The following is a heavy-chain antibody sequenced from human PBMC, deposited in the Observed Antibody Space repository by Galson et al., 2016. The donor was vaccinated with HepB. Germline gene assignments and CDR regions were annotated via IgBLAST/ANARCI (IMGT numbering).Heavy chain of an antibody. V-gene: IGHV3-53*04. J-gene: IGHJ4*02. Sequence: SLRLSCAASGFTVSTNYVSWVRQAPGKGLEWVSIIYNDGGIFYGNSVKGRFTTSIHNSKNTLYLQMNSLRAEDTAVYYCAGTYTYYFEYWGQGTLVTVSS. CDR2: IYNDGGI. CDR1: GFTVSTNY. D-gene: IGHD5-18*01. CDR3: AGTYTYYFEY.